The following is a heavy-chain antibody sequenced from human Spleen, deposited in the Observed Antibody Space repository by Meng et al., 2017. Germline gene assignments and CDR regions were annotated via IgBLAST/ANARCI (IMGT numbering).Heavy chain of an antibody. V-gene: IGHV1-2*06. CDR2: INPNSGGP. J-gene: IGHJ6*02. Sequence: ASVKVSCKASGYTFTGYYMHWVRQAPGQGLEWMGRINPNSGGPNYAQKFQGRVTMTRDTSISTAYMELSRLRSDDTAVYYCATIRNYDFWSGLRNYYYYGMDVWGQGTTVTVSS. D-gene: IGHD3-3*01. CDR1: GYTFTGYY. CDR3: ATIRNYDFWSGLRNYYYYGMDV.